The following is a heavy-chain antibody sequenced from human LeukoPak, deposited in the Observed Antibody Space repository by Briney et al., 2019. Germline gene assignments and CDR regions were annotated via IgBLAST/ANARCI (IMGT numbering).Heavy chain of an antibody. Sequence: ASVKVSCKSSGYTFTSNDINWVRHPPAQGLEWMGWMNPNSGNTGYAQKFQGRATMTRNTSITTAYMELSSLRSEDTAVYYCVRCYYYYGMDVWGQGTTVTVSS. CDR2: MNPNSGNT. CDR3: VRCYYYYGMDV. J-gene: IGHJ6*02. V-gene: IGHV1-8*01. CDR1: GYTFTSND.